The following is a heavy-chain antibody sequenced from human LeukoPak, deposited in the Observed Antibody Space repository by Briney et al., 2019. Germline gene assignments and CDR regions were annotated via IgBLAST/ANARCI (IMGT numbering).Heavy chain of an antibody. CDR3: AIEEVSGDDENYYYYGMDV. D-gene: IGHD2-21*02. V-gene: IGHV1-69*04. CDR2: IIPILGIA. CDR1: GGTFSSYA. Sequence: SVKVSCKASGGTFSSYAISWVRQAPGQGLEWMGRIIPILGIANYAQKFQGRVTITADKSTSTAYMELSSLRSEDTAVYYCAIEEVSGDDENYYYYGMDVWGQGTTVTVSS. J-gene: IGHJ6*02.